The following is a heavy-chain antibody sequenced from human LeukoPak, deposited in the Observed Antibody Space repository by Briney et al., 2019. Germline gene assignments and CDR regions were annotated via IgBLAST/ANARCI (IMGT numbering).Heavy chain of an antibody. V-gene: IGHV4-34*01. D-gene: IGHD1-7*01. Sequence: SETLSLTCAVYVGSFSGYYWSWVRQPPGKGREWIGEINHSGSTNYNPSLKSRVTISVDTSKNQFSLKPSSVTAADTAVYYCARATGPRNYGYYYGMDVWGQGTTVTVSS. CDR1: VGSFSGYY. CDR3: ARATGPRNYGYYYGMDV. CDR2: INHSGST. J-gene: IGHJ6*02.